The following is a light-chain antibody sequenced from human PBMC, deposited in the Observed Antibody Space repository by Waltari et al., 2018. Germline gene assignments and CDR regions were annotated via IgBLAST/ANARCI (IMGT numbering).Light chain of an antibody. Sequence: QSALTQPASVSGSPGQSITISCPGTSSALGIHNLVSWYQHHPGKAPKFLIYEATKRPSGVSDRFSGSKSGNTASLTISGLQAEDEADYYCCSHVTSNAVMFGGGTKVTVL. CDR1: SSALGIHNL. CDR2: EAT. CDR3: CSHVTSNAVM. V-gene: IGLV2-23*01. J-gene: IGLJ3*02.